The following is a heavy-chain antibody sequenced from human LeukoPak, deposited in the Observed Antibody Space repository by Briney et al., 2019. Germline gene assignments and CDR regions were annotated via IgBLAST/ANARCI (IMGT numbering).Heavy chain of an antibody. CDR2: ISGSGGST. V-gene: IGHV3-23*01. J-gene: IGHJ4*02. CDR1: GFTFSSYA. D-gene: IGHD3-22*01. CDR3: AKWYDSSGYYYPFDY. Sequence: GGSLRLSCAASGFTFSSYAMSWVRQAPGKGLEWVLAISGSGGSTYYADSVKGRFAISRDNSKNTLYLQMNSLRAEDTAVYYCAKWYDSSGYYYPFDYWGQGTLVTVSS.